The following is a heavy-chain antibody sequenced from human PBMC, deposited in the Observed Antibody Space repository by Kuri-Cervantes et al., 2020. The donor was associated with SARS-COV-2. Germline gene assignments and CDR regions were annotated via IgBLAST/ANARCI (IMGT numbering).Heavy chain of an antibody. J-gene: IGHJ4*02. D-gene: IGHD1-1*01. CDR3: VRDGDHWNFDY. Sequence: GESLKISCAASGFTFSGHWIHWGRQAPGKGLVWVSRINPVGSYTNNADSVKGRFTLSRDNAKNMLFLQMNSLRAEDTAVYYCVRDGDHWNFDYWGQGTLVTVSS. CDR1: GFTFSGHW. CDR2: INPVGSYT. V-gene: IGHV3-74*01.